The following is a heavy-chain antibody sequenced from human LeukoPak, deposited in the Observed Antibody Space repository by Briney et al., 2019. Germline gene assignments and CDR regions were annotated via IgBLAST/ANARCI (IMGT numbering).Heavy chain of an antibody. CDR1: GYSFTSYW. V-gene: IGHV5-51*01. CDR3: ARRAAAGTGGRWVYYYYMDV. Sequence: PGESLKISCKGSGYSFTSYWIGWVRQMPGKGLEWMGIIYPGDSDTRYSPPFQGQVTISADKSISTAYLQWSSLKASDTAMYYCARRAAAGTGGRWVYYYYMDVWGKGTTVTVSS. D-gene: IGHD6-13*01. CDR2: IYPGDSDT. J-gene: IGHJ6*03.